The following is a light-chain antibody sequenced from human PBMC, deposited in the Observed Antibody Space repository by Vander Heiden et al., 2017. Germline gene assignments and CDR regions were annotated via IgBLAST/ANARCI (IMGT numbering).Light chain of an antibody. CDR1: QSVSNS. J-gene: IGKJ4*01. CDR2: DAA. V-gene: IGKV3-11*01. CDR3: QQRSSWPPEVT. Sequence: EIVLTQPPPTLSLSPGERATLSCRASQSVSNSFAWYQHQPGQEATLLIYDAANTSAGIPARFSGSGSGTDVTLTISSLGQQDFAVEYYQQRSSWPPEVTFGGGTKVEIK.